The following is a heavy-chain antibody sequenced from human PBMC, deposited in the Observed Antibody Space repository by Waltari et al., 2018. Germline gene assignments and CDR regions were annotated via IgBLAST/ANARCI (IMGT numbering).Heavy chain of an antibody. V-gene: IGHV4-39*07. CDR3: ARSHFWSGYADAFDI. CDR1: GGSISSSSYY. Sequence: QLQLQESGPGLVKPSETLSLTCTVSGGSISSSSYYWGWIRQPPGKGLEWIGSIYYSGSTYYNPSLKSRVTISVDTSKNQFSLKLSSVTAADTAVYYCARSHFWSGYADAFDIWGQGTMVTVSS. CDR2: IYYSGST. D-gene: IGHD3-3*02. J-gene: IGHJ3*02.